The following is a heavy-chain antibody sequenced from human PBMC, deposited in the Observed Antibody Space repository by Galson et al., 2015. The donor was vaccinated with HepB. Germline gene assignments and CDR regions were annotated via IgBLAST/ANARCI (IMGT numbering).Heavy chain of an antibody. CDR2: IYYSGST. J-gene: IGHJ6*02. V-gene: IGHV4-59*01. CDR1: GGSISSYY. D-gene: IGHD3-16*01. CDR3: ARGEGDSPTDNYGMDV. Sequence: ETLSLTCTVSGGSISSYYWSWIRQPPGKGLEWIGYIYYSGSTNYNPSLKSRVTISVDTSKNQFSLKLSSVTAADTAVYYCARGEGDSPTDNYGMDVWGQGTTVTVSS.